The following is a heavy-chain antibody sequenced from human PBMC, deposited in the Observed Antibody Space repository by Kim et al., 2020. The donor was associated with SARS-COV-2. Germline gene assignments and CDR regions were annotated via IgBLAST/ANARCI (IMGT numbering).Heavy chain of an antibody. J-gene: IGHJ4*02. CDR1: GGTFSSYA. CDR2: IIPIFGTA. Sequence: SVKVSCKASGGTFSSYAISWVRQAPGQGLEWMGGIIPIFGTANYAQKFQGRVTITADESTSTAYMELSSLRSEDTAVYYCASSLGSGGPRKFDYWGQGTLVTVSS. V-gene: IGHV1-69*13. D-gene: IGHD2-15*01. CDR3: ASSLGSGGPRKFDY.